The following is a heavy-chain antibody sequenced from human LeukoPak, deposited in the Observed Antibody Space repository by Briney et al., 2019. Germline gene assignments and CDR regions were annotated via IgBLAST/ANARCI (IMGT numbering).Heavy chain of an antibody. Sequence: GGSLRLSCTASGFTFGDYAMSWFRQAPGKGQEWVGFIRSKAYGGTTEYAASVKSRFTISRDDSKSIAYLQMNSLKTEDTAVYYCTRDKDYDFWSGYYTYYYYYMDVWGKGTTVTVSS. J-gene: IGHJ6*03. CDR1: GFTFGDYA. D-gene: IGHD3-3*01. CDR2: IRSKAYGGTT. V-gene: IGHV3-49*03. CDR3: TRDKDYDFWSGYYTYYYYYMDV.